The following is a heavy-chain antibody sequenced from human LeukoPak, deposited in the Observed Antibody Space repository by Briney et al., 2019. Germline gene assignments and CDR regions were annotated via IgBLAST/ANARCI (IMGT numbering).Heavy chain of an antibody. Sequence: PGGSLRLSCVASGFTFSNAWMSWVRQAPGKGLEWVGRIKSITAGGTTDYAAPVKGRFTTSRDDSKNTLYLQMNSLTTEDTAVYYCLTDLGIQLVNNWGQGILVTVSS. J-gene: IGHJ4*02. D-gene: IGHD5-18*01. CDR2: IKSITAGGTT. V-gene: IGHV3-15*01. CDR1: GFTFSNAW. CDR3: LTDLGIQLVNN.